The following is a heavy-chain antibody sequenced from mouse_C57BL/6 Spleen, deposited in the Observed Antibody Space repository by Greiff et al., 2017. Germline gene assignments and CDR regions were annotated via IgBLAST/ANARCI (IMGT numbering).Heavy chain of an antibody. V-gene: IGHV5-17*01. CDR2: ISSCSSTI. Sequence: DVTLVESGGGLVKPGGSLKLSCSASGFTFSTYGMHWVRLAPAKGLEWVAYISSCSSTIYYTDTVKGRFTIYRDNANNTLFLQMTSLRAEDTAMYYCARDASYSNYDYWGQGTTLTVSS. CDR3: ARDASYSNYDY. CDR1: GFTFSTYG. J-gene: IGHJ2*01. D-gene: IGHD2-5*01.